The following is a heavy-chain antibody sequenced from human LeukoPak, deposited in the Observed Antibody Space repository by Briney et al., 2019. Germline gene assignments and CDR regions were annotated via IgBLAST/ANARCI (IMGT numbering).Heavy chain of an antibody. D-gene: IGHD3-3*01. CDR2: ITRKSYGGTT. Sequence: RSLRLSCTASGHTSDDYTVTWVRQAPGKGLEWAGFITRKSYGGTTEYAASVKGRFTISRDDSKSIAYLEMSSLKTEDTGVYYCSHSGKYDFWSGTFWGQGTLVIVSS. J-gene: IGHJ4*02. CDR1: GHTSDDYT. V-gene: IGHV3-49*04. CDR3: SHSGKYDFWSGTF.